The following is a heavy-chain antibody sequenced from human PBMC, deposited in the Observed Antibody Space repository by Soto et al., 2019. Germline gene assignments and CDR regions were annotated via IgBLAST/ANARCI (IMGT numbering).Heavy chain of an antibody. CDR2: TNQDGSEK. V-gene: IGHV3-7*04. J-gene: IGHJ4*02. D-gene: IGHD1-26*01. CDR3: SGGVGDAI. Sequence: EDQLVESGGGLVQPGGSLRLTCAVSGFSFRSDWMNWVRQAPGKGLEWVAHTNQDGSEKYYLDSVKGRFTIFRDNAKNLLYLQMNSLRAEDTAVYYCSGGVGDAIWGQGTLVTVSS. CDR1: GFSFRSDW.